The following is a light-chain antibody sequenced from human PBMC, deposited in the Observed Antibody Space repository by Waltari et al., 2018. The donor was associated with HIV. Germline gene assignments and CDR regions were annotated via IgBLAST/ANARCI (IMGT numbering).Light chain of an antibody. Sequence: QSALTQPRSVSGSLGQSVTISCTGTSSEVGGYNYVPWYQQHPGKAPKLMIYDVTQRPSGVPDRFSGSKSGNTASLTISGLQAEDEADYYCCSYAGSYTYVFGTGTKVTVL. CDR1: SSEVGGYNY. J-gene: IGLJ1*01. CDR3: CSYAGSYTYV. CDR2: DVT. V-gene: IGLV2-11*01.